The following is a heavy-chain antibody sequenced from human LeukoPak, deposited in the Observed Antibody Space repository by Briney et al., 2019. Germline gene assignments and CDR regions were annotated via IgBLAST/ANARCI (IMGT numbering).Heavy chain of an antibody. V-gene: IGHV3-23*01. CDR2: ISGSGGST. D-gene: IGHD3-22*01. CDR3: AKHDKGYYFDY. J-gene: IGHJ4*02. Sequence: GGSLRLSCAASGFTFSSYSMNWVRQAPGKGLEWVSAISGSGGSTYYADSMKGRFTISRDNSKNTLYLQMNSLRAEDTAVYYCAKHDKGYYFDYWGQGTLVTVSS. CDR1: GFTFSSYS.